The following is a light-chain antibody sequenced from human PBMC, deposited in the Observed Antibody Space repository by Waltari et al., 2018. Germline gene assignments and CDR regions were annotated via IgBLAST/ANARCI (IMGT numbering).Light chain of an antibody. J-gene: IGLJ3*02. V-gene: IGLV1-44*01. CDR2: SNN. CDR3: AVWDDTLNGQV. Sequence: QSVLTKPPSASDTPGQRVTISCSGSSYNIGSNNVHWYQQVPATAPKLLLFSNNPRPSGVPDLFSGSKSVTSASLAISGLQSEDEDDYFCAVWDDTLNGQVFGGGTKLTVL. CDR1: SYNIGSNN.